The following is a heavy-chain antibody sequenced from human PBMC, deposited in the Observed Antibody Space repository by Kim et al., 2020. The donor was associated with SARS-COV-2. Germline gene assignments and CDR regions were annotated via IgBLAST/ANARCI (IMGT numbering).Heavy chain of an antibody. CDR2: ISTYGGSS. D-gene: IGHD3-3*01. J-gene: IGHJ6*02. Sequence: GGSLRLFCTVSKFNFSAYAMHWVRQAPGKGLQYVSGISTYGGSSYHANSVNGRFTVSRDNSKNTLYLQMGSLTAEDMAVYYCARSGRPSGDYDFWTGYGMDVWGQGTAVTVSS. V-gene: IGHV3-64*01. CDR1: KFNFSAYA. CDR3: ARSGRPSGDYDFWTGYGMDV.